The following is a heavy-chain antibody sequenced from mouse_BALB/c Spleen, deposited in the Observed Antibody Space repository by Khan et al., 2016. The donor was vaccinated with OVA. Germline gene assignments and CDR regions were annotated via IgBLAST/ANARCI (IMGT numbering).Heavy chain of an antibody. J-gene: IGHJ2*01. Sequence: EVELVESGAELVKPGASVKLSCTASGFNIKDTYMHWVKQRPEQGLEWIGRIDPANGNTKYDPKFQGKATITADTSSNTAYLQLSSLTSEGTAVYYCATYVFGSSRYFDYWGQGTTLTVSS. CDR1: GFNIKDTY. CDR2: IDPANGNT. CDR3: ATYVFGSSRYFDY. D-gene: IGHD1-1*01. V-gene: IGHV14-3*02.